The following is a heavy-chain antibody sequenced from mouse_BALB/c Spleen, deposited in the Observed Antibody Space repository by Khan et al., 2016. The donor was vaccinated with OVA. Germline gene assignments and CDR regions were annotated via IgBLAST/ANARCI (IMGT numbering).Heavy chain of an antibody. D-gene: IGHD1-1*01. CDR2: ISSGGSYT. Sequence: EVELVESGGGLVKPGGSLKLSCAVSGFTFSNYAMSWVRQTPEKGLEWVATISSGGSYTYYPDSFQGRFTITRDNSKNTPYLQMSSLRSEDTAVYDCAREGFNTGVASRFAYWGQGTLVTVSA. J-gene: IGHJ3*01. V-gene: IGHV5-9-3*01. CDR1: GFTFSNYA. CDR3: AREGFNTGVASRFAY.